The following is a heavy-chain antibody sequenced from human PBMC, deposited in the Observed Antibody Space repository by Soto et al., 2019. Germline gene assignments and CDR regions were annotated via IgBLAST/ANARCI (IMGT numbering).Heavy chain of an antibody. CDR1: GGSISSSSYY. D-gene: IGHD3-22*01. Sequence: SETLSLTCTVSGGSISSSSYYWGWIRQPPGKGLEWIGNIYYSGSTYYNPSLKSRVTMSLDTSKNQFSLKLSSVTAADTAAYYCVGNYYDCSGYSYVDYWGQGTQVTVSS. CDR3: VGNYYDCSGYSYVDY. CDR2: IYYSGST. J-gene: IGHJ4*02. V-gene: IGHV4-39*07.